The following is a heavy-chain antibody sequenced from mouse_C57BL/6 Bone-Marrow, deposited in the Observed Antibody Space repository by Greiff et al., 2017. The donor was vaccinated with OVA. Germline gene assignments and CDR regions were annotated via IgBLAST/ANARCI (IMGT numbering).Heavy chain of an antibody. J-gene: IGHJ3*01. Sequence: VQLQQSGAELARPGASVKLSCKASGYTFTSYGISWVKQRTGQGLEWIGEIYPRSGNTYYNEKFKGKATLTADKSSSTAYMELRSLTSEDSAVYFCARELIYYDDDGGFADGGQGTLVTVSA. CDR2: IYPRSGNT. CDR1: GYTFTSYG. CDR3: ARELIYYDDDGGFAD. D-gene: IGHD2-4*01. V-gene: IGHV1-81*01.